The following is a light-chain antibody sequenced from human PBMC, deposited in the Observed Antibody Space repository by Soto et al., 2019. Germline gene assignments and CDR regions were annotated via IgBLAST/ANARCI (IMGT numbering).Light chain of an antibody. CDR1: QNVNSN. CDR2: GAS. Sequence: EIVMTQSPATLSVSPGERATLSCRASQNVNSNLAWYQQKPGQAPRLLISGASTRASGVPSRFSGSGSGTEFTLTISDLHSEDFAVYCCQQYNNWPRTFGQGTNLEI. V-gene: IGKV3-15*01. CDR3: QQYNNWPRT. J-gene: IGKJ2*01.